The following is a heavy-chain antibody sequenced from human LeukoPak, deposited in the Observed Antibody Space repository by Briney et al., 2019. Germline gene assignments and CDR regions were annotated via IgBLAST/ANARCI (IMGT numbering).Heavy chain of an antibody. Sequence: PSQTLSLTCTVSGGSISSGGYYWSWIRQPPGKGLEWIGYIYYSGSTNYNPSLNSRVTISVDTSKNQFSLKLSSVTAADTAVYYCARDQGVRGGYFDYWGQGTLVTVSS. V-gene: IGHV4-61*08. CDR1: GGSISSGGYY. D-gene: IGHD2-8*01. J-gene: IGHJ4*02. CDR3: ARDQGVRGGYFDY. CDR2: IYYSGST.